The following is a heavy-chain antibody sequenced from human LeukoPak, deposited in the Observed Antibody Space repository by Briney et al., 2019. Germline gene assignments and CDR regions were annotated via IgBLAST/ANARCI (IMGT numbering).Heavy chain of an antibody. Sequence: PSETLSPTCTVSGGSISSYYWSWIRQPPGKGLEWIGYIYYRGSTNYNPSLKSRVTISVDTSKNQFSLKLSSVTAADTAVYYCARAVPAAMGGYYYYGMDVWGQGTTVTVSS. CDR1: GGSISSYY. V-gene: IGHV4-59*01. D-gene: IGHD2-2*01. CDR3: ARAVPAAMGGYYYYGMDV. J-gene: IGHJ6*02. CDR2: IYYRGST.